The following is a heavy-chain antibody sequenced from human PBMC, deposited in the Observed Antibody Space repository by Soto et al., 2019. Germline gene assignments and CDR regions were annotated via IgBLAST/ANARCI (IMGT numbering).Heavy chain of an antibody. CDR3: ARNLAVAGRIPIDY. Sequence: PSETLSLTCTVSGGSISSSSYYWGWIRQPPGKGLEWIGSIYYSGSTYYNPSLKSRVTISVDTSKNQFSLKLSSVTAADTAVYYCARNLAVAGRIPIDYWGQGTLVTVSS. CDR2: IYYSGST. J-gene: IGHJ4*02. D-gene: IGHD6-19*01. V-gene: IGHV4-39*01. CDR1: GGSISSSSYY.